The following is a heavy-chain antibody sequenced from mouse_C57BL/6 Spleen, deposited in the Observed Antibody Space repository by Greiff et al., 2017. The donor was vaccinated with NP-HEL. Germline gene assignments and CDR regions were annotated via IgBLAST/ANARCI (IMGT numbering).Heavy chain of an antibody. CDR3: ASKRNWDGRFGY. V-gene: IGHV1-52*01. J-gene: IGHJ2*01. D-gene: IGHD4-1*01. CDR2: IDPSDSET. CDR1: GYTFTSYW. Sequence: QVQLQQPGAELVRPGSSVKLSCKASGYTFTSYWMHWVKQRPIQGLEWIGNIDPSDSETHYNQKFKDKATLTVDKSSSTAYMQLSSLTSEDSAVYYCASKRNWDGRFGYWGQGTTLTVSS.